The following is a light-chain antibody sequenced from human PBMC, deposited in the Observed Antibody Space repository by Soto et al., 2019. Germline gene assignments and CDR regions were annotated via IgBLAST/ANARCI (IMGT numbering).Light chain of an antibody. J-gene: IGLJ2*01. V-gene: IGLV1-40*01. CDR2: ANI. Sequence: QSALTQPPSVSGAPGQRVTISCTGSSSNIGAGYDVHWYQQLPGTAPKLLIYANINRPAGVPDRFSGSKSGTSASLAITGLQAEDEADYYCSSYARNRDVLFGGGTKLTVL. CDR3: SSYARNRDVL. CDR1: SSNIGAGYD.